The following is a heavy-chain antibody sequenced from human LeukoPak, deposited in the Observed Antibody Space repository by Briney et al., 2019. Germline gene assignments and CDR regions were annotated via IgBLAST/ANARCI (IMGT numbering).Heavy chain of an antibody. V-gene: IGHV4-4*07. Sequence: PSETLSLTCTVSGGSISSYYWSWIRQPAGKGLEWIGRTYTSGSTNYNPSLKSRVTMSVDTSKNQFSLKLSSVTAADTAVYYCARGGVGATTEYYYYYMDVWGKGTTVTVSS. CDR2: TYTSGST. D-gene: IGHD1-26*01. CDR1: GGSISSYY. J-gene: IGHJ6*03. CDR3: ARGGVGATTEYYYYYMDV.